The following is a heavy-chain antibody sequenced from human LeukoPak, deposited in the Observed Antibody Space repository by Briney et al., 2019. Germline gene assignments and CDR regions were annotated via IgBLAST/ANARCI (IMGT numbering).Heavy chain of an antibody. CDR1: GYTFTSYY. CDR3: ARGCRVVPGVHNVGMTSYYNGMDV. V-gene: IGHV1-46*01. J-gene: IGHJ6*02. Sequence: GASVKVSCKPSGYTFTSYYMHWVRQAPGQGLEWMGIINPSGGDTSYAQKFQGRVTTTGDPSTSTVYMEVVSLRPEDTAVYYCARGCRVVPGVHNVGMTSYYNGMDVWGQGTTVTVSS. D-gene: IGHD2-2*01. CDR2: INPSGGDT.